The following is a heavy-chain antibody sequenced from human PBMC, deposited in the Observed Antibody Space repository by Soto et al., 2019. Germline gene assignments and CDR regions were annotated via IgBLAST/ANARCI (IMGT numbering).Heavy chain of an antibody. CDR3: ARKDKSGYFNWFDP. V-gene: IGHV5-51*01. Sequence: GESLKISCRTSGYRFTSYWIAWVRQMPGKGLEWMGIIFPSDSDTRYSPSFQGQVTISADGSTSTVFLQWASLKASDTAVYFCARKDKSGYFNWFDPWGQGTLVTV. D-gene: IGHD3-22*01. CDR1: GYRFTSYW. CDR2: IFPSDSDT. J-gene: IGHJ5*02.